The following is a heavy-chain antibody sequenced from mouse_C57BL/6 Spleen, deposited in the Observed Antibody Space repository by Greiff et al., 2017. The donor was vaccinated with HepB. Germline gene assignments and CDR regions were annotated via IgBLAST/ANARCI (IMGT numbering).Heavy chain of an antibody. V-gene: IGHV1-62-2*01. CDR3: ARHEDLMVTTYFDY. CDR1: GYTFTEYN. D-gene: IGHD2-3*01. Sequence: QVHVKQSGAELVKPGASVKLSCKASGYTFTEYNIQWVKQRSGQGLEWIGWFFPGSGSIKYNEKFKDKATLTADKSSSTVYMELSRLTSEDSAVYFCARHEDLMVTTYFDYWGQGTTLTVSS. CDR2: FFPGSGSI. J-gene: IGHJ2*01.